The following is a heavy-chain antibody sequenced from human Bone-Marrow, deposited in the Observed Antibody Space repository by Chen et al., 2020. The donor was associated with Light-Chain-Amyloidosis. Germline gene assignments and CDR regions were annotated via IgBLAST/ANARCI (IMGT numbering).Heavy chain of an antibody. D-gene: IGHD5-12*01. V-gene: IGHV5-51*01. CDR1: GYTFPNYW. Sequence: EVQLEQSGPDVKKPGESLKISCKGSGYTFPNYWIGWWRQMPGKGLEWMGVIYPDDSDARYSPSFEGQVTISADKSITTAYLQWRSLKASDTAMYYCARRRDGYNFDYWGQGTLVTVSS. J-gene: IGHJ4*02. CDR3: ARRRDGYNFDY. CDR2: IYPDDSDA.